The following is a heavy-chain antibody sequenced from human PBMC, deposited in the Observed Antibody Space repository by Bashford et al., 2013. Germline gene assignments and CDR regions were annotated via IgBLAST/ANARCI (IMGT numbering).Heavy chain of an antibody. CDR3: AKRREGGVDA. CDR1: GFTFSSYA. CDR2: ISGSGGST. J-gene: IGHJ6*02. Sequence: GGSLRLSCAASGFTFSSYAMSWVRQAPGKGLEWVSAISGSGGSTYYADSVKGRFTISRDNSKNTVYLEMNNLRAEDTATYYCAKRREGGVDAWGQGTTVTVSS. V-gene: IGHV3-23*01.